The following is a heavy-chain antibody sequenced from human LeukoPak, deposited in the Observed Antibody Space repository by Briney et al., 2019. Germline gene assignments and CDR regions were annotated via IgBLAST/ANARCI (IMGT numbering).Heavy chain of an antibody. CDR2: ISGSGGGT. V-gene: IGHV3-23*01. J-gene: IGHJ4*02. D-gene: IGHD5-12*01. CDR3: ARGPSGYHNT. CDR1: GFKFSSYA. Sequence: GGSLRLSCAASGFKFSSYAMSWVRQAPGKGLEWVSGISGSGGGTYYADSVKGRFTISRDNSKNTLYLQMNSLRAEDTAVYYCARGPSGYHNTGGQGTLVTVSS.